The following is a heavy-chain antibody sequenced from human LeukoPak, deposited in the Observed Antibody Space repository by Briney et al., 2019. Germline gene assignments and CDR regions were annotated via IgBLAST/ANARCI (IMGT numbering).Heavy chain of an antibody. CDR1: GFSFSSYG. D-gene: IGHD6-19*01. CDR2: IRYDGGNK. Sequence: GGSLRLSCGVSGFSFSSYGMHWVRQAPGKGLEWVAFIRYDGGNKDYADSVEGRFTISRDDSKNTLYLQMNSLRAEDTAVYYCAKDTRYTSGWFNDDWGQGTLVTVSS. J-gene: IGHJ4*02. CDR3: AKDTRYTSGWFNDD. V-gene: IGHV3-30*02.